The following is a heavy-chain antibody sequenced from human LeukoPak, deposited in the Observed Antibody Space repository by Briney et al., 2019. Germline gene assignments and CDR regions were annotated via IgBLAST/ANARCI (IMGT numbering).Heavy chain of an antibody. V-gene: IGHV3-23*01. CDR2: ISGSGGST. CDR1: GFTFNTYA. CDR3: AKDFSSSVPYYYYGMDV. J-gene: IGHJ6*02. D-gene: IGHD6-19*01. Sequence: GGSLRLSCAASGFTFNTYAMTWVRQATGKGLEWVSAISGSGGSTYYADSVKGRFTISRDNSKKTLYLQMNSLRAEDTALYYCAKDFSSSVPYYYYGMDVWGQGTTVTVSS.